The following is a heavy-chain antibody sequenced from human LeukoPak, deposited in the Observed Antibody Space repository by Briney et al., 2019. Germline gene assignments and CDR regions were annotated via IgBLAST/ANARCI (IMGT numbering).Heavy chain of an antibody. Sequence: SVKVSCKASGGTFSSYAISWVRQAPGQGLEWMGGIIPIFGTANYAQKFQGRVTITADESTSTAYMELSSLRSEDTAVYYCARGWWNYYDSSGYYPFDYWGQGTLVTVSS. J-gene: IGHJ4*02. CDR1: GGTFSSYA. CDR3: ARGWWNYYDSSGYYPFDY. D-gene: IGHD3-22*01. CDR2: IIPIFGTA. V-gene: IGHV1-69*13.